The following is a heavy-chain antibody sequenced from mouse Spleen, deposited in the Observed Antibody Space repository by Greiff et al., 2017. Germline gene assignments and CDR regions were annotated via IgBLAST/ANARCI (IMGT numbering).Heavy chain of an antibody. CDR1: GFAFSSYD. D-gene: IGHD1-1*02. CDR3: ARHHYGSFAY. V-gene: IGHV5-12-1*01. J-gene: IGHJ3*01. CDR2: ISSGGGST. Sequence: EVKLVESGGGLVKPGGSLKLSCAASGFAFSSYDMSWVRQTPEKRLEWVAYISSGGGSTYYPDTVKGRFTISRDNAKNTLYLQMSSLKSEDTAMYYCARHHYGSFAYWGQGTLVTVSA.